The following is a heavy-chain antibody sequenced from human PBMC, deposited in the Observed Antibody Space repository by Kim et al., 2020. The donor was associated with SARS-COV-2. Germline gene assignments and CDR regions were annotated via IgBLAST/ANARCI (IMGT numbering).Heavy chain of an antibody. CDR1: GGSISSYY. V-gene: IGHV4-59*01. CDR3: AREGYCSGGSCYGFWFDP. D-gene: IGHD2-15*01. J-gene: IGHJ5*02. CDR2: IYYSGST. Sequence: SETLSLTCTVSGGSISSYYWSWIRQPPGKGLEWIGYIYYSGSTNYNPSLKSRVTISVDTSKNQFSLKLSSVTAADTAVYYCAREGYCSGGSCYGFWFDPWGQGTLVTVSS.